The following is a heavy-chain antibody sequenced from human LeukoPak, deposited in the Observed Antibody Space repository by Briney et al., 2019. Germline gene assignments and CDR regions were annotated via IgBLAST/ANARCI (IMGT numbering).Heavy chain of an antibody. CDR1: GFTFSSYG. J-gene: IGHJ4*02. CDR2: ISYDGSNK. CDR3: AKDETPEMATGGYYFDY. Sequence: GGSLRLSCAASGFTFSSYGMHWVRQAPGKGLEWVAVISYDGSNKYYADSVKGRFTISRDNSKNTLYLQMNSLRAEDTAVYYCAKDETPEMATGGYYFDYWGQGTLVTVSS. V-gene: IGHV3-30*18. D-gene: IGHD5-24*01.